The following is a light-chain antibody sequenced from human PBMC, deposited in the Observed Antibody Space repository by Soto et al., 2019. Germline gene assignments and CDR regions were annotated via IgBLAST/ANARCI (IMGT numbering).Light chain of an antibody. CDR2: GTS. J-gene: IGKJ5*01. V-gene: IGKV3-15*01. Sequence: EIVMAQSPDTLSLSPGDRATLSCRASPSVCSYLAWYQHKPGQAPRLLIYGTSIRATGIPARFSGSGSGKEFSITISSLQSEDFAVYYCQQYNRWPPITFGQGTRLEIK. CDR3: QQYNRWPPIT. CDR1: PSVCSY.